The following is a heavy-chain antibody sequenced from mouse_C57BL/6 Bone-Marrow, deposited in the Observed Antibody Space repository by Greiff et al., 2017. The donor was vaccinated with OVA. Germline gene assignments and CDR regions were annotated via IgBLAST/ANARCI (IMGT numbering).Heavy chain of an antibody. Sequence: VMLVESGAELARPGASVKLSCKASGYTFTSYGISWVKQRTGQGLEWIGEIYPRSGNTYYNEKFKGKATLTADKSSSTAYMELRILPSEDSAVYFCALTLTHYDYDPFAYWGQGTLVTVSA. V-gene: IGHV1-81*01. D-gene: IGHD2-4*01. CDR2: IYPRSGNT. CDR3: ALTLTHYDYDPFAY. CDR1: GYTFTSYG. J-gene: IGHJ3*01.